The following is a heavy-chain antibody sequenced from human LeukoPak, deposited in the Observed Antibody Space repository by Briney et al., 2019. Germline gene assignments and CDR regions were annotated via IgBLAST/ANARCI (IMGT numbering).Heavy chain of an antibody. CDR3: AKHMRATNTYSFFGLDV. CDR2: INWNGGGT. Sequence: GRSLRLSCAAPGFTFKDYGMHWVRHPPGKGLEWVSSINWNGGGTDYADSVKGRFTISRDNAKNSLYLQLSSLRPEDTALYYCAKHMRATNTYSFFGLDVWGQGTTVTVSS. V-gene: IGHV3-9*01. CDR1: GFTFKDYG. D-gene: IGHD1-26*01. J-gene: IGHJ6*02.